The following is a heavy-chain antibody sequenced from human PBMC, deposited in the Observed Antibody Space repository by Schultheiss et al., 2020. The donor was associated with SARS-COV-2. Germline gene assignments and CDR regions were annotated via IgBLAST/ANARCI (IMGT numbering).Heavy chain of an antibody. J-gene: IGHJ4*02. CDR1: GFTFSNAW. Sequence: GGSLRLSCAASGFTFSNAWMNWVRQAPGKGLEWVGRIKSKTDGGTTDYAAPVKGRFTISRDDSKNTLYLQMNSLRAEDTAVYYCARERVGVFDYWGQGTLVTVSS. V-gene: IGHV3-15*07. D-gene: IGHD2-2*01. CDR2: IKSKTDGGTT. CDR3: ARERVGVFDY.